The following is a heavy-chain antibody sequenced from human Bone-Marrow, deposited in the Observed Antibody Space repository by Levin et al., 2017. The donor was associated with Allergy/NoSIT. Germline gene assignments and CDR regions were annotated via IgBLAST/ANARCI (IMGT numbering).Heavy chain of an antibody. CDR3: ARNLRGNSADDAFDI. Sequence: GASVKVSCAAAGFTFRDYWMTWVRQTPGRGLEWVANIDQDGGQIYYVDSVKGRFTISRDNAKNSLDLQMNYLRADDTAVYYCARNLRGNSADDAFDIWGHGTMVTFSS. V-gene: IGHV3-7*03. D-gene: IGHD5-12*01. CDR1: GFTFRDYW. J-gene: IGHJ3*02. CDR2: IDQDGGQI.